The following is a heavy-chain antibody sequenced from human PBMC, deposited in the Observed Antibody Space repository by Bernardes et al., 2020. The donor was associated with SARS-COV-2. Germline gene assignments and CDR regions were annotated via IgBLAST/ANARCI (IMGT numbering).Heavy chain of an antibody. D-gene: IGHD2-2*01. J-gene: IGHJ4*02. V-gene: IGHV4-4*07. CDR2: ISTTGNN. CDR3: ARASVGSSTRLDY. CDR1: GGSISGYF. Sequence: SETLSLTCSVSGGSISGYFWIWIRQPAGKGLEWIGRISTTGNNNYSPSLTRRVTMSLDTSKDQFSLRLTSVTAADTAVDYCARASVGSSTRLDYWGQGTLVTVS.